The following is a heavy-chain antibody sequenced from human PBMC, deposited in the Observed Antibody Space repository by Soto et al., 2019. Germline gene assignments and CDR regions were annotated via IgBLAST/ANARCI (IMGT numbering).Heavy chain of an antibody. J-gene: IGHJ4*02. CDR2: ISAYNGNT. Sequence: VASVKVSCKASGYTFTSYGISWVRQAPGQGLEWMGWISAYNGNTNYAQKLQGRVTMTTDTSTSTAYMELRSLRSDDTAVYYCARLRGYCISTSCYNDYWGQGTLVTVSS. V-gene: IGHV1-18*01. CDR3: ARLRGYCISTSCYNDY. CDR1: GYTFTSYG. D-gene: IGHD2-2*02.